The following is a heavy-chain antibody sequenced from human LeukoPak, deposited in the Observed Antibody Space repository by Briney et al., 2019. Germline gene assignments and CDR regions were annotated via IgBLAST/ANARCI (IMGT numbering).Heavy chain of an antibody. V-gene: IGHV3-21*01. CDR3: ARELEYQLPYFDY. CDR1: GFTFSSYN. D-gene: IGHD2-2*01. Sequence: GGSLRLSCAASGFTFSSYNMNWVRQAPGKGLEWVSSISSSSSYIYYTDSVKGRFTISRDNSKNTLYLQMNSLRAEDTAVYYCARELEYQLPYFDYWGQGTLVTVSS. CDR2: ISSSSSYI. J-gene: IGHJ4*02.